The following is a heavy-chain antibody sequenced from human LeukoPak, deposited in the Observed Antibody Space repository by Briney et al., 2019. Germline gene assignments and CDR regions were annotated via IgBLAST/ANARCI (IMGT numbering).Heavy chain of an antibody. J-gene: IGHJ4*02. CDR3: ARLVEGTPADS. Sequence: KPSETLSLTCTVSGGSISNYYWSWIRQPPGKGLEWIGSIYYLGNTYHNPSLKSRLTISVDTSKNEFSLKLTSVSAADSAVYYCARLVEGTPADSWGQGTLVTVSS. D-gene: IGHD1-14*01. CDR2: IYYLGNT. V-gene: IGHV4-59*05. CDR1: GGSISNYY.